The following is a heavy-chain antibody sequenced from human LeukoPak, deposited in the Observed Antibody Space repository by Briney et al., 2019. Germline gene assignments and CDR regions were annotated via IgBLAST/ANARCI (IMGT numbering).Heavy chain of an antibody. CDR1: GFTVSSNY. D-gene: IGHD3-10*01. Sequence: GGSLRLSCAASGFTVSSNYMSWVRQAPGKGLEWVSVIYSGGSTYYADSVKGRFTISRDNSKNTLYLQMNSLRAEDTAVYYCARDGVWFGELLRDWGQGTMVTVSS. J-gene: IGHJ4*02. V-gene: IGHV3-53*01. CDR3: ARDGVWFGELLRD. CDR2: IYSGGST.